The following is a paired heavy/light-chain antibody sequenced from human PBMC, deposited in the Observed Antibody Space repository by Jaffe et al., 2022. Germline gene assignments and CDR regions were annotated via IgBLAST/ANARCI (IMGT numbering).Light chain of an antibody. CDR2: RGN. CDR3: VAWDDRLNGLV. Sequence: QSVLTQPPSASGTPGQRVTISCSGSSSNIGTNAVEWYQQLPGTAPKLLIYRGNQRPSGVPDRISGSKSGTSTSLAISGLQSEDEADYYCVAWDDRLNGLVFGGGTKLTVL. CDR1: SSNIGTNA. J-gene: IGLJ2*01. V-gene: IGLV1-44*01.
Heavy chain of an antibody. Sequence: QVQLVQSGAEVKQPGASVKVSCKTSGYTFTDYYIHWVRQAPGQGLEWMGRINPKGGGTDYAQKFRGRVTMTRDTSISTVYMEMFGLRSDDTAVYYCARRVAVAGTNWFDPWGQGTLVTVSS. V-gene: IGHV1-2*06. J-gene: IGHJ5*02. D-gene: IGHD6-19*01. CDR1: GYTFTDYY. CDR2: INPKGGGT. CDR3: ARRVAVAGTNWFDP.